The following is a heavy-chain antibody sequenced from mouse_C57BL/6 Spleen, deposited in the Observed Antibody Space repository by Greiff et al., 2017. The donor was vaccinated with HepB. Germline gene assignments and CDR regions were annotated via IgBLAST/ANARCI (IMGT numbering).Heavy chain of an antibody. CDR1: GYTFTDYY. Sequence: EVQLQQSGPELVKPGASVKISCKASGYTFTDYYMNWVKQSHGKSLEWIGDINPNNGGTSYNQKFKGKATLTVDKSSSTAYMELRSLTSEDSAVYYCARPSTVVATPMDYWGQGTSVTVSS. J-gene: IGHJ4*01. V-gene: IGHV1-26*01. CDR3: ARPSTVVATPMDY. D-gene: IGHD1-1*01. CDR2: INPNNGGT.